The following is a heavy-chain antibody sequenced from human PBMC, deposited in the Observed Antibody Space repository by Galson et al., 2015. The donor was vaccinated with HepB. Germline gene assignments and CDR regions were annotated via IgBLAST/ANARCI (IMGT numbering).Heavy chain of an antibody. D-gene: IGHD3-22*01. CDR2: IIPIFGSG. CDR1: GGAFSSYT. Sequence: SVKVSCKASGGAFSSYTISWVRQAPGQGLEWMGGIIPIFGSGNYAQKFQGRVTITADESTSTTYMELSSLRSEDTAVYYCARQYDTSGYYAYWGQGTLVIVSS. J-gene: IGHJ4*02. V-gene: IGHV1-69*13. CDR3: ARQYDTSGYYAY.